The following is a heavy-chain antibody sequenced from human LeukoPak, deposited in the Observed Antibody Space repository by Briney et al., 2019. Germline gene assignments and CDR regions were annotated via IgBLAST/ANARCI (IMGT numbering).Heavy chain of an antibody. CDR2: IYTSGST. CDR1: GDSISSYY. V-gene: IGHV4-4*07. Sequence: SETLSLTYTVSGDSISSYYWSWIRQPAGKGLEWIGRIYTSGSTNYNPSLKSRVTMSVDPSKNQFSLKLSSVTAADTAVYYCARDPYGSGSPDIWGQGTMVTVSS. D-gene: IGHD3-10*01. CDR3: ARDPYGSGSPDI. J-gene: IGHJ3*02.